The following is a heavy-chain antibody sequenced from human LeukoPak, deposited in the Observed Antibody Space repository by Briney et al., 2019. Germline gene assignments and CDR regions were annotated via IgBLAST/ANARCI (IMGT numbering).Heavy chain of an antibody. Sequence: ASVRVSFEASVYTLNVYYMHWVRQAPGQGLEWMGWINPNTGATNYAQKFQGWVTMTSDTSIGTAHMDMIRLTSDDTAVYYCARGGRWDRGYSYLFDYWGQGTLITVSS. CDR3: ARGGRWDRGYSYLFDY. V-gene: IGHV1-2*04. CDR1: VYTLNVYY. J-gene: IGHJ4*02. D-gene: IGHD5-18*01. CDR2: INPNTGAT.